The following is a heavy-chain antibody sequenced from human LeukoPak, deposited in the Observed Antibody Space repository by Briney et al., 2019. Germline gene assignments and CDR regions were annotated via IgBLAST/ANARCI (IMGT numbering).Heavy chain of an antibody. CDR1: GGSISSGTYY. CDR3: ARDRKYYYHMDV. V-gene: IGHV4-39*07. J-gene: IGHJ6*03. CDR2: IYHSGST. Sequence: SETLSLTCTVSGGSISSGTYYWACIRQAPGRGLVWNGTIYHSGSTYYNPSLKTRVTISVDTSKNQFSLNLTSLTAADTAVYYCARDRKYYYHMDVWGKGTTVTVSS.